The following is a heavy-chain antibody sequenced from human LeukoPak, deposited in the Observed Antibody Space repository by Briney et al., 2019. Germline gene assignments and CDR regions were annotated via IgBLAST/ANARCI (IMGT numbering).Heavy chain of an antibody. Sequence: SRTLSLTCTVSGGSISSGRYYWSWIRQPAEKGLEWIGRIYTSGSAKYNPSLKSRVTISADSSRNQFSLKLSSVTDADTAMYYCARDSYYYDSSGYSALDIWGQGTMVTVS. V-gene: IGHV4-61*02. D-gene: IGHD3-22*01. CDR3: ARDSYYYDSSGYSALDI. CDR2: IYTSGSA. CDR1: GGSISSGRYY. J-gene: IGHJ3*02.